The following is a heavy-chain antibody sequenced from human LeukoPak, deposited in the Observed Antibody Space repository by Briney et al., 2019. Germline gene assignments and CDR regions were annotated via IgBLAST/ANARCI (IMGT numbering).Heavy chain of an antibody. CDR2: LYSDGNT. CDR1: GVTVITND. D-gene: IGHD1-14*01. CDR3: ARGVEPLAANALAY. Sequence: GGSLRLSCADSGVTVITNDMTWGRQAPGKGLEWVSVLYSDGNTKYADSVQGRFTISRDNSKNTLHLEMNSLSPDDTAVYYCARGVEPLAANALAYWGQGTLVTVSS. V-gene: IGHV3-53*01. J-gene: IGHJ4*02.